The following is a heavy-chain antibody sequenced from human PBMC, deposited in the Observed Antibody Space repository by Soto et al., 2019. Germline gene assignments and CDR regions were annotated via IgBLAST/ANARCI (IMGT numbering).Heavy chain of an antibody. V-gene: IGHV4-59*01. J-gene: IGHJ4*02. D-gene: IGHD6-13*01. Sequence: PSETLSLTCTVSGGSIRNYFCTWIRNPPVKGLEWIGYIHFSGATSFFSSYHPSLRGRVTISEDTSKNQFSLKLLSVTSADTAVYFCAAGESSSRNLAPYYLNFWGQGTLVTVSS. CDR2: IHFSGATSFFS. CDR1: GGSIRNYF. CDR3: AAGESSSRNLAPYYLNF.